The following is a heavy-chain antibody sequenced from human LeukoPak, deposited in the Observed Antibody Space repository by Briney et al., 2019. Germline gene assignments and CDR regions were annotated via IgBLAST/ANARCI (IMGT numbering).Heavy chain of an antibody. Sequence: ASVKVSCKATSRISWVRQAPGQGLEWMGWIGTYGGDTYYAQKFQGRITVTTDTSTSTVYMELRNLRSDDTAVYYCARHRKRFDPWGQGTLVTVSS. CDR1: TSR. V-gene: IGHV1-18*01. J-gene: IGHJ5*02. CDR2: IGTYGGDT. CDR3: ARHRKRFDP.